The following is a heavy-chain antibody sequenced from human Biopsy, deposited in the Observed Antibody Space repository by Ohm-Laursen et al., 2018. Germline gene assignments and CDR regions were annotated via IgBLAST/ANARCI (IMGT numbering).Heavy chain of an antibody. Sequence: SVKVSCKTSGYTFSNYGINWVRQAPGQGLEWMGIINPTGGTTSYAEKFQGRVTLTRDTSTGTVYLELNSLIYEDTALYYCARDETGSSVFGPYYYGMDVWGQGTTVTVSS. CDR3: ARDETGSSVFGPYYYGMDV. V-gene: IGHV1-46*01. J-gene: IGHJ6*02. CDR1: GYTFSNYG. CDR2: INPTGGTT. D-gene: IGHD3-9*01.